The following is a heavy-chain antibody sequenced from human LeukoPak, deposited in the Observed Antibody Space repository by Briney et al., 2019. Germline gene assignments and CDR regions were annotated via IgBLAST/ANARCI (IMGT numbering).Heavy chain of an antibody. CDR3: ARGPQYSSSWYGGDAFDI. CDR1: GFTFSSCS. D-gene: IGHD6-13*01. V-gene: IGHV3-21*01. CDR2: ISSSSSYI. J-gene: IGHJ3*02. Sequence: GGSLRLSCAASGFTFSSCSMNWVRQAPGKGLEWVSSISSSSSYIYYADSVKGRFTISRDNAKNSLYLQMNSLRAEDTAVYYCARGPQYSSSWYGGDAFDIWGQGTMVTVSS.